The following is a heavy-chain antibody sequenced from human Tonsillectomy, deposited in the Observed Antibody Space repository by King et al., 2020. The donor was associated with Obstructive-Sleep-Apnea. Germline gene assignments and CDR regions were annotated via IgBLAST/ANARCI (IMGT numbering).Heavy chain of an antibody. D-gene: IGHD3-16*01. J-gene: IGHJ6*02. CDR2: ISSDGRDT. Sequence: VQLVESGGGLVQPGGSLRLSCAASGFTFSSYWIYWVRQAPGKGLVWVSRISSDGRDTSYADSVKGRFTISRDNAKNTLYLQMNRLRVEDAAVYYCARVFWGYYAMDVWGQGTTVTVSS. CDR3: ARVFWGYYAMDV. V-gene: IGHV3-74*01. CDR1: GFTFSSYW.